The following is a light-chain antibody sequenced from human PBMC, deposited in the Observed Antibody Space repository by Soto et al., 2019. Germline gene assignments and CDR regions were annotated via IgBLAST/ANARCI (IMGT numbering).Light chain of an antibody. CDR3: QQSNNWPYT. J-gene: IGKJ2*01. Sequence: EIVMTQSPATLSVSPGERATLSCRASQSVSDNLAWYQQKPGQAPRLLIYGASTRATGIPARFSGSESGTEFTLTISSLQSEEFAVYYWQQSNNWPYTFGQGTKVVIK. CDR2: GAS. V-gene: IGKV3-15*01. CDR1: QSVSDN.